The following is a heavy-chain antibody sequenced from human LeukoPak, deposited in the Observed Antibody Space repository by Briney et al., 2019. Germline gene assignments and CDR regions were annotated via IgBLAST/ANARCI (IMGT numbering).Heavy chain of an antibody. J-gene: IGHJ6*03. CDR2: ISSYNGNT. CDR1: GYTFTGYG. CDR3: AREIGFGDPYYYYYMDV. V-gene: IGHV1-18*01. D-gene: IGHD3-10*01. Sequence: ASVKVSCKASGYTFTGYGISWVRQAPGQGLEWMGWISSYNGNTNYAQKLQGRVTMTTDTSTSTAYMELRSLRSDDTAVYYCAREIGFGDPYYYYYMDVWGKGTTVTISS.